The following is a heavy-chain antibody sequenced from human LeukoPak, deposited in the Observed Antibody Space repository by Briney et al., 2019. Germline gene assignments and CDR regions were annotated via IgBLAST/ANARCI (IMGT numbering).Heavy chain of an antibody. J-gene: IGHJ4*02. CDR2: ISRTGNSI. V-gene: IGHV3-48*04. CDR1: GFTFSSYS. Sequence: GSPRLSCAASGFTFSSYSMNWVRLAPGKGLEWISYISRTGNSIYYADSVKGRFTISRDSAKNSLYLQMNSLRAEDTAVYYCARGPYSSNWYVDYWGQGTLVTVSS. CDR3: ARGPYSSNWYVDY. D-gene: IGHD6-13*01.